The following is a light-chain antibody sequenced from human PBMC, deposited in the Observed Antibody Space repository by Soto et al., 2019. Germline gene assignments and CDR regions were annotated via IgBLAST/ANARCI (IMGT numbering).Light chain of an antibody. CDR3: QQANNFPWT. CDR1: QGISSS. CDR2: ATS. J-gene: IGKJ1*01. V-gene: IGKV1-12*01. Sequence: DIQMTQSPSSVSASVGDRVTITCRASQGISSSLAWYQQEPGKAPKLLIYATSSLQSGVPSRFSGSGSGTEFTLTISSLQPEDFATYYCQQANNFPWTFGQGTKVEIK.